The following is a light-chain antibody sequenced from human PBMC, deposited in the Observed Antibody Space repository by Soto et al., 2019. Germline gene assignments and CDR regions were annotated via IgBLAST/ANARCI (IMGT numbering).Light chain of an antibody. Sequence: QSVLTQPASVSGSPGQSITISCTGTSSDVGGYNYVSWYQHHPGKAPKLIIYDVSNRASGVSNRFSGSKSGNTASLTISGLQPEDEADYYCSSYTTSNTRQIVFGTGTKLTVL. V-gene: IGLV2-14*03. CDR1: SSDVGGYNY. J-gene: IGLJ1*01. CDR2: DVS. CDR3: SSYTTSNTRQIV.